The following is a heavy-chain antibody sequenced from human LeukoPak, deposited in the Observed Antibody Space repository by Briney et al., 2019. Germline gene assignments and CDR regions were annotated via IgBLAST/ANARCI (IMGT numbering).Heavy chain of an antibody. D-gene: IGHD3-22*01. V-gene: IGHV3-21*01. CDR3: ARAPYDSTGYETPLAFDI. CDR1: GLAFSTYT. Sequence: GGSLRLSCAASGLAFSTYTMNWVSQAPGKGLEWVSTISSSSSYISYGDSVNGRFTISRDNAKISLYLQMHSLRAEDTAVYYCARAPYDSTGYETPLAFDIWGQGTMVTVSS. CDR2: ISSSSSYI. J-gene: IGHJ3*02.